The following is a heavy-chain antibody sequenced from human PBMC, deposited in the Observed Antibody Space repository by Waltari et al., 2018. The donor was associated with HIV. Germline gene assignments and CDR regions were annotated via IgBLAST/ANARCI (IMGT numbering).Heavy chain of an antibody. CDR3: ARGGSYGGYYFDY. V-gene: IGHV4-61*02. Sequence: QVQLQESGPGLVQPSQTLSLTCTVSGGSLSSGSYYWRWIRQPAGKGLEWIGRIYTSGSTNYNPSLKSRVTISVDTSKNQFSLKLSSVTAADTAVYYCARGGSYGGYYFDYWGQGTLVTVSS. D-gene: IGHD4-17*01. CDR2: IYTSGST. J-gene: IGHJ4*02. CDR1: GGSLSSGSYY.